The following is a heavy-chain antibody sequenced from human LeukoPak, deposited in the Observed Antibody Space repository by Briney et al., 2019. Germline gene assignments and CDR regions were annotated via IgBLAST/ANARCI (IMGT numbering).Heavy chain of an antibody. CDR1: GFTFSSYA. CDR3: VKGMGSH. CDR2: ISSSDGST. V-gene: IGHV3-23*01. J-gene: IGHJ4*02. D-gene: IGHD3-10*01. Sequence: GGSLRLSCAASGFTFSSYAMNWVRQVPGKGLEGVSSISSSDGSTYQADSVKGRFTISRDNSKNTLYLQMDSLRAEDTAVYYCVKGMGSHWGQGTLVTVSS.